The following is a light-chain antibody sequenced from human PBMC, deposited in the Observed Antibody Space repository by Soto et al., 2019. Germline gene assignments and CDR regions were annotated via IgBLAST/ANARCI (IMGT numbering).Light chain of an antibody. CDR2: DAS. V-gene: IGKV1-5*01. J-gene: IGKJ4*02. Sequence: DIQMTQSPSTLSASVGDTVTVTCRASQSVSGWLAWHQQKPGEAPKLLIYDASALQRGVPSRFSGSGSGTKFTLTIASLQPDDFGAYYCQQYRTFSGTFGAGTKVDI. CDR1: QSVSGW. CDR3: QQYRTFSGT.